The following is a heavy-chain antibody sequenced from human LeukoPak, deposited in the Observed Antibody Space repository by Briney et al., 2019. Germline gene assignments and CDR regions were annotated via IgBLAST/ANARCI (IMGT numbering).Heavy chain of an antibody. V-gene: IGHV1-18*01. D-gene: IGHD3-16*01. CDR1: GYTFDRYG. J-gene: IGHJ4*02. CDR3: ARDRRFTMVRGVNTPSANYDYVWGSYSFGY. Sequence: ASVKISCKGSGYTFDRYGVTWVRQAPGQGLEWMGWISTYSGDTIYAQKLQGRVTMTTDTSTSTAYMELRSLRSDDTAVYYCARDRRFTMVRGVNTPSANYDYVWGSYSFGYWGQGTLVTVSS. CDR2: ISTYSGDT.